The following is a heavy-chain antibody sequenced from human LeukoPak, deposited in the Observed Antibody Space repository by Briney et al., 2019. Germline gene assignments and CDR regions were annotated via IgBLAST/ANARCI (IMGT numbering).Heavy chain of an antibody. J-gene: IGHJ4*02. CDR1: GFTFSGNW. V-gene: IGHV3-7*01. CDR2: INPDGSQK. Sequence: GGSLRLSCEASGFTFSGNWMSWVRQAPGKGLEWVASINPDGSQKLYVDSVKGRFTISRDNTKGSLYLQMNSLGAEDTAMYYCAREPELLSSWGQGTLVTVSS. CDR3: AREPELLSS. D-gene: IGHD3-10*02.